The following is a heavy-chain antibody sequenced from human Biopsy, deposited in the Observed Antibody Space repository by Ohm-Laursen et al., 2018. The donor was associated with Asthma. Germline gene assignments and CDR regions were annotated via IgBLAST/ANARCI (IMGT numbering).Heavy chain of an antibody. Sequence: SLRLSCSASGFTFSPPPPPPPRQAPGKGLEWVAVISYDGSNKCYADSVKGRFTISRDNSKNTLYLQMNSLRAEDTAVYYCASQSSGPDFWSGYYYFDYWGQGTLVTVSS. V-gene: IGHV3-30*03. D-gene: IGHD3-3*01. CDR3: ASQSSGPDFWSGYYYFDY. CDR2: ISYDGSNK. CDR1: GFTFSPPP. J-gene: IGHJ4*02.